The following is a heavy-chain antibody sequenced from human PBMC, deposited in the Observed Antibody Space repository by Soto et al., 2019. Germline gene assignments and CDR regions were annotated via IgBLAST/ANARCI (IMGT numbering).Heavy chain of an antibody. V-gene: IGHV4-39*01. CDR3: GSGPSTTWIDN. J-gene: IGHJ4*02. Sequence: SETLSLTCTVYGGSITSHHYYWGWIRQPPGKGLEWIGSIYSGGNTYYNPSLRSRLTIFVDTAKNLISLKLSSVTAADSAIYYCGSGPSTTWIDNWGLGTQVTVS. CDR1: GGSITSHHYY. D-gene: IGHD2-2*01. CDR2: IYSGGNT.